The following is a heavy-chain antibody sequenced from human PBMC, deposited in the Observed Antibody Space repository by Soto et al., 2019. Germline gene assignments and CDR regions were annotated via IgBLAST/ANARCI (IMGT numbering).Heavy chain of an antibody. V-gene: IGHV3-66*01. CDR1: GFSVTNNY. Sequence: EVQMVESGGGVVQPGGSLRLSCAASGFSVTNNYMNWVCQAPGKGLEWVSIIDIGGNTYYADSVKDRFTISRDDSKNTLYLQMDSLRPEDTAVYFCARGRGSTGYLGREHYFDYWGQGTLVTVSP. J-gene: IGHJ4*02. CDR3: ARGRGSTGYLGREHYFDY. D-gene: IGHD3-16*01. CDR2: IDIGGNT.